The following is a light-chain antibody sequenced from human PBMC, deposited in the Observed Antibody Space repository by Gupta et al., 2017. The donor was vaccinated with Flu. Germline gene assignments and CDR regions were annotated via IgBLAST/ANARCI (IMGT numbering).Light chain of an antibody. J-gene: IGKJ2*01. CDR2: KGS. CDR3: RQAEHWLFT. Sequence: VTLGHPAPLSCRSSQILVHSAANNTLNWFHKTPGQSPGRPPYKGSNPASGVLHKFSGSESGTGLRLKISRVAAEDVGVHCCRQAEHWLFTSGQAT. V-gene: IGKV2-30*02. CDR1: QILVHSAANNT.